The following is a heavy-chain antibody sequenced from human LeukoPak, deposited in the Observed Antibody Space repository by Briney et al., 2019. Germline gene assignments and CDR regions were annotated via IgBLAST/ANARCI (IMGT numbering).Heavy chain of an antibody. CDR1: GFTFSSYA. CDR2: ISGSGGST. D-gene: IGHD6-13*01. J-gene: IGHJ4*02. Sequence: PGGSLRLSCAASGFTFSSYAMSWVRHAPGKGLEWVSAISGSGGSTYYADSVKGRFTISRDNSKNTLYLQMNSVRAEDTAVYYCAKGPRAKWFYSSSWYGTYLDYWGQGTLVTVSS. V-gene: IGHV3-23*01. CDR3: AKGPRAKWFYSSSWYGTYLDY.